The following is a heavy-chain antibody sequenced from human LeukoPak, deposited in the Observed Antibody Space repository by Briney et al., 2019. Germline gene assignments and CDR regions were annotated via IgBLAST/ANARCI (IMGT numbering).Heavy chain of an antibody. Sequence: SQTLSLTCTVSGGPISSYYWSWIRQPPGKGLEWIGYMYYSGSTNYNPSLKSRVTISVDTSKNQFSLKLSSVTAADTAVYYCARGAVAYYYFDNWGQGTLVTVSS. CDR1: GGPISSYY. V-gene: IGHV4-59*01. CDR3: ARGAVAYYYFDN. D-gene: IGHD6-19*01. CDR2: MYYSGST. J-gene: IGHJ4*02.